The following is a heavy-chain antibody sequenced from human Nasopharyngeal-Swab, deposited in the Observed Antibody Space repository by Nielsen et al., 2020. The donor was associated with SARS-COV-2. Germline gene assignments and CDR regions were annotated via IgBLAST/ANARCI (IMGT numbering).Heavy chain of an antibody. CDR1: GGSISSGDYY. D-gene: IGHD3-22*01. CDR3: ARACYYDSSGYYWGYTFHI. Sequence: TLSLTCTVSGGSISSGDYYWSWIRQPPGKGLEWIGYIFYSGSTYYNPSLKRRVTISVDTSKNQFSLKLSSVTAADTAVYYCARACYYDSSGYYWGYTFHIWGQGTMVTVSS. J-gene: IGHJ3*02. V-gene: IGHV4-30-4*01. CDR2: IFYSGST.